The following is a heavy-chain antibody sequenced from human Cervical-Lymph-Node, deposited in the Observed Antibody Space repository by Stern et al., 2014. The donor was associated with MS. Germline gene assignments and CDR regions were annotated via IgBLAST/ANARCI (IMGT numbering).Heavy chain of an antibody. CDR2: AWYDGSTA. CDR1: GFTFSSYG. V-gene: IGHV3-33*01. J-gene: IGHJ4*02. D-gene: IGHD5-24*01. Sequence: MQLVESGGGVVQPGTSLRLSCAASGFTFSSYGMHWVRQAPGKGLEWVALAWYDGSTAYYTNSVKGRFTISRDNSKNTLSLQMNSLTAEDTAVYYCARGHIPYAYNYLFDYWGQGILVTVSS. CDR3: ARGHIPYAYNYLFDY.